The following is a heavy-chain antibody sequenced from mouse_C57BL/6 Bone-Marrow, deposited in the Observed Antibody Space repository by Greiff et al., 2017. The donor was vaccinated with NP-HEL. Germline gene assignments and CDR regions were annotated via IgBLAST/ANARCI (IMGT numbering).Heavy chain of an antibody. V-gene: IGHV1-61*01. Sequence: VKLQQPGAELVRPGSSVKLSCKASGYTFTSYWMDWVKQRPGQGLEWIGNIYPSDSETHYNQKFKDKATLTVDKSSSTAYMQLSSLTSEDSAVYYCARGGYDGRYYFDYWGQGTTLTVSS. CDR2: IYPSDSET. D-gene: IGHD2-2*01. CDR1: GYTFTSYW. J-gene: IGHJ2*01. CDR3: ARGGYDGRYYFDY.